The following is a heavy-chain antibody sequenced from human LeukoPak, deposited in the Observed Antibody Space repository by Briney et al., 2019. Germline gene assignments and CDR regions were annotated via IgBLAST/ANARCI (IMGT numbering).Heavy chain of an antibody. J-gene: IGHJ6*02. CDR3: AREPDYYGSGSYHYYYGMDV. D-gene: IGHD3-10*01. Sequence: PGRSLRLSCAASGFTFSSYAMHWVRQAPGKGLEWVAVISYDGSNKYYADSVKGRFTISRDNSKNTLYLQMNSLRAEDTAVYYCAREPDYYGSGSYHYYYGMDVWGQGTTVTVSS. CDR2: ISYDGSNK. CDR1: GFTFSSYA. V-gene: IGHV3-30-3*01.